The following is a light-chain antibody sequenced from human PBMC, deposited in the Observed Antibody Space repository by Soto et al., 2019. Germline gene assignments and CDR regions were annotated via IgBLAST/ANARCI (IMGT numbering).Light chain of an antibody. CDR1: QSVRSY. J-gene: IGKJ4*01. V-gene: IGKV3-11*01. CDR2: DAS. CDR3: QQRSIWPLT. Sequence: EIVLTQTPATLSLSPGERATLSCRASQSVRSYLAWYQQKPGQAPRLLIYDASNRGTGIPARFSGSGSGTDFAHTVSCLGHEHFAVYFSQQRSIWPLTFGGGTK.